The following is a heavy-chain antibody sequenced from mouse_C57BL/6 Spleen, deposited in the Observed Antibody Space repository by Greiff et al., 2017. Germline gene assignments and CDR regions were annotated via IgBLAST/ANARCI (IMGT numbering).Heavy chain of an antibody. D-gene: IGHD2-4*01. Sequence: QVQLKQSGAELVRPGASVKMSCKASGYTFTSYNMPWVKQTPRQGLEWIGAIYPGNGATSYNQKFKGKATLTVDKSSSTAYMQLSSLTSEDSAVYVCARSDDYDRGDYLDYGGQGTTLTVSS. J-gene: IGHJ2*01. CDR1: GYTFTSYN. CDR3: ARSDDYDRGDYLDY. V-gene: IGHV1-12*01. CDR2: IYPGNGAT.